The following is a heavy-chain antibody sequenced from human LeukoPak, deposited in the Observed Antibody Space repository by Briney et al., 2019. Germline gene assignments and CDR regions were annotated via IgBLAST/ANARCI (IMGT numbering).Heavy chain of an antibody. V-gene: IGHV1-69*04. D-gene: IGHD3-22*01. CDR2: IIPILGIA. J-gene: IGHJ4*02. CDR3: ARTYYDSSGYYYDFGY. Sequence: SVKVSCKASGGTFSSYAISWVRQAPGQGLEWMGRIIPILGIANYAQKFQGRVTITADKSTSTAYMELSSLRSEDTAVYYCARTYYDSSGYYYDFGYWGQGTLVTVSS. CDR1: GGTFSSYA.